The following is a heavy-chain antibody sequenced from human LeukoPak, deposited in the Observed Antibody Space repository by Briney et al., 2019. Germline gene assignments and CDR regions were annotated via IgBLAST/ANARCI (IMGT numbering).Heavy chain of an antibody. CDR1: GGSISSSSYY. V-gene: IGHV4-39*07. J-gene: IGHJ3*02. CDR3: APNFEYSSSRGAFDI. Sequence: SETLSLTCTVSGGSISSSSYYWGWIRQPPGKGLEWIGSIYYSGSTYYNPSLKSRVTISVDTSKNQFSLKLSSVTAADTAVYYCAPNFEYSSSRGAFDIWGQGTMVTVSS. CDR2: IYYSGST. D-gene: IGHD6-6*01.